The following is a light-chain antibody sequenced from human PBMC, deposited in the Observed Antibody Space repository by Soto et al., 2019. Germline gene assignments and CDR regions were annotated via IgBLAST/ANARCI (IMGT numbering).Light chain of an antibody. J-gene: IGKJ5*01. Sequence: EIVLTQSPATLSLSPGEVATLSCSASPSVTNFLAWCQQKPGQAPRLLIYGAFNRATGIPARFSGSGSGTDFTLTISSLEPEDSAVYYCQQSNVWPPVNFGQGTRLEI. V-gene: IGKV3-11*01. CDR2: GAF. CDR1: PSVTNF. CDR3: QQSNVWPPVN.